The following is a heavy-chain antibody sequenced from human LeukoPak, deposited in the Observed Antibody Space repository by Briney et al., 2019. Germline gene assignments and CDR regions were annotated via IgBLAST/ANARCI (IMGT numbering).Heavy chain of an antibody. CDR1: GYSFTSYW. Sequence: GESLKISCKGSGYSFTSYWIGWVRQMPGKGLEWMGIIYPGDSDTRYSPSFQGQVTISADKSISTAYLQWSSLKASDTAMYYRARGLLPYYYYYGMDVWGQGTTVTVSS. CDR3: ARGLLPYYYYYGMDV. J-gene: IGHJ6*02. V-gene: IGHV5-51*01. CDR2: IYPGDSDT. D-gene: IGHD3-22*01.